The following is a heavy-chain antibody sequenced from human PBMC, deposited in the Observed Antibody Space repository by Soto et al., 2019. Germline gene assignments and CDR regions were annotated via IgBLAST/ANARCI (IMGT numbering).Heavy chain of an antibody. D-gene: IGHD3-3*01. J-gene: IGHJ4*02. CDR3: ARTKRRITIFGVVIRNYYFDY. CDR2: IYPGDSDT. CDR1: GYSFTSYW. V-gene: IGHV5-51*03. Sequence: EVQLVQSGAEVKKPGESLKISCKGSGYSFTSYWIGWVRQMPGKGLEWMGIIYPGDSDTRYSPSFQGQVTISADKSISTAYLQWSSLKASDTAMYYCARTKRRITIFGVVIRNYYFDYWGQGTLVTISS.